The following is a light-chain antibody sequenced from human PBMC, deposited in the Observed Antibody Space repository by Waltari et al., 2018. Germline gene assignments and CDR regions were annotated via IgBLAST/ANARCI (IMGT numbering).Light chain of an antibody. Sequence: ETVMTQSPATLSVSPGERATLSCRASQSVSSNLAWYQQKPGQAPRPLIYDASTRATGTPAMFSGSGSGTEFTLTISSMQSEDFAVYYCQQYNNWPRTFGQGTKVEIK. CDR1: QSVSSN. CDR3: QQYNNWPRT. V-gene: IGKV3-15*01. CDR2: DAS. J-gene: IGKJ1*01.